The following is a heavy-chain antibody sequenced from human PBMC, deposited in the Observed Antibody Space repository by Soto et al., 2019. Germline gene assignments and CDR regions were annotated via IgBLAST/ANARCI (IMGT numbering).Heavy chain of an antibody. V-gene: IGHV3-21*01. D-gene: IGHD3-22*01. Sequence: PGGSLRLSCAASGFTFSSYSMNWVRQAPGKGLEWVSSISSSSSYIYYADSVKGRFTISRDNAKNSLYLQMNSLRAEDTAVYYCARGIYDSSGYYYYGMDVWGQGTTVTV. J-gene: IGHJ6*02. CDR1: GFTFSSYS. CDR2: ISSSSSYI. CDR3: ARGIYDSSGYYYYGMDV.